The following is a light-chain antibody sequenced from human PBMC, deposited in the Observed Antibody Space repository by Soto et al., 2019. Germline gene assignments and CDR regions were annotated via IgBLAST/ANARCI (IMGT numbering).Light chain of an antibody. CDR3: SSYTSSSTLYD. CDR2: DVS. J-gene: IGLJ1*01. V-gene: IGLV2-14*01. CDR1: SSDVGGYNY. Sequence: QSALTQPASVSGTPGQSITISCTGTSSDVGGYNYVSWYQQHPGKAPKLMIYDVSNRPSGVSNRFSGSKSGNTASLTISGLQAEDEADHYCSSYTSSSTLYDFGTGTQLTVL.